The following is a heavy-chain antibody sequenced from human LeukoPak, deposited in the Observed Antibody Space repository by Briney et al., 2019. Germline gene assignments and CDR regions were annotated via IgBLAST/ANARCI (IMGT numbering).Heavy chain of an antibody. Sequence: GGSLRLSCAASGFTFRNYGMDWVRQAPGKGLEWVAVIWYDGSYKNYRDSVKGRFTISRDNAKNTLYLQMNSLRAEDTAVYYCARAGQTYYYDSSGYYFLDYWGQGTLVTISS. D-gene: IGHD3-22*01. CDR1: GFTFRNYG. CDR3: ARAGQTYYYDSSGYYFLDY. CDR2: IWYDGSYK. J-gene: IGHJ4*02. V-gene: IGHV3-33*01.